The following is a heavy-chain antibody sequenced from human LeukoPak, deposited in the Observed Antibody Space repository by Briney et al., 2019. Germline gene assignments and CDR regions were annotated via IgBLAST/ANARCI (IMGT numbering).Heavy chain of an antibody. Sequence: PSETLSLTCTVSGGSISSYYWSWIRQPPGKGLEWIGYIYYSGSTNYNPSLKSRVTISVDTSKNQFSLKLSSVTAADTAVYYCARDRGSGSYPNYYYYYYMDVWGKGTTVTISS. CDR1: GGSISSYY. V-gene: IGHV4-59*01. CDR3: ARDRGSGSYPNYYYYYYMDV. J-gene: IGHJ6*03. D-gene: IGHD1-26*01. CDR2: IYYSGST.